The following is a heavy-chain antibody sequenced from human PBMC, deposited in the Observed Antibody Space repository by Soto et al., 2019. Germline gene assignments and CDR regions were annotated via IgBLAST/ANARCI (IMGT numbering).Heavy chain of an antibody. CDR1: GFTFSSYG. V-gene: IGHV3-30*18. CDR3: AKDKIGGRNKLRITMIGLPGDY. D-gene: IGHD3-22*01. J-gene: IGHJ4*02. CDR2: ISYDGSNK. Sequence: PGGSLRLSCAASGFTFSSYGMHWVRQAPGKGLEWVAVISYDGSNKYYADSVKGRFTISRDNSKDTLYLQMNSLRAEDTAVYYCAKDKIGGRNKLRITMIGLPGDYWGQGTLVTVSS.